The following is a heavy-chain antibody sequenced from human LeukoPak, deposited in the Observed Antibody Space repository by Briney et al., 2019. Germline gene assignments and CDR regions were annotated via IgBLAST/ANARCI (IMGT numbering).Heavy chain of an antibody. V-gene: IGHV3-11*04. D-gene: IGHD4-11*01. CDR3: AGEDQATVSEVGFDY. CDR2: INSSGSTK. CDR1: EFMFSDHH. Sequence: GGSLRLSCADSEFMFSDHHMNWLRQGPGKGLEWVSYINSSGSTKYYADSVKGRFTISRDNAKNSLYLQMNSLRAEDTAVYYCAGEDQATVSEVGFDYWGQGTLVTVSP. J-gene: IGHJ4*02.